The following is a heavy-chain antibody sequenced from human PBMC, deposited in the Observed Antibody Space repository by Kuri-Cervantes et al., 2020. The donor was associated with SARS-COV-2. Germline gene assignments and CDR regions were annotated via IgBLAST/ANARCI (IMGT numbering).Heavy chain of an antibody. J-gene: IGHJ3*02. CDR2: ISYDGNE. CDR3: AGFPEWELLPFDI. D-gene: IGHD1-26*01. Sequence: LSLTCAASGFTFRTYGMHWVRQAPGKGLEWVALISYDGNEYYADSVRGRFTISRDNSKNTLYLQLNNLRTEDTAVYYCAGFPEWELLPFDIWGQGTTVTVSS. V-gene: IGHV3-30*03. CDR1: GFTFRTYG.